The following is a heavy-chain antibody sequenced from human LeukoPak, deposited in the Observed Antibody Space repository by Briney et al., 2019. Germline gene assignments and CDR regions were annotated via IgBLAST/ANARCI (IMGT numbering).Heavy chain of an antibody. CDR1: GFTFSSYD. D-gene: IGHD3-16*02. CDR3: AKGGYSS. V-gene: IGHV3-23*01. CDR2: ITGSGGTT. Sequence: GGSLRLSCAASGFTFSSYDMHWVRQATGKGLEWVSAITGSGGTTYYADFVKGRFTISRDNSKNTLYLQMNSLRAEDTAVYHCAKGGYSSWGQGTRVTVSS. J-gene: IGHJ4*02.